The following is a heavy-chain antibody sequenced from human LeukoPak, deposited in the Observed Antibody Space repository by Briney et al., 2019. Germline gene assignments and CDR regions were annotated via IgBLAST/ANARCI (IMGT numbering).Heavy chain of an antibody. V-gene: IGHV3-23*01. D-gene: IGHD5-12*01. J-gene: IGHJ6*03. Sequence: GGSLRLSCAASGFTFSSYTMSWVRQAPGKGLEWVSAISGSGGSTYYADSVKGRFTISRDNSKNTLYLQMNSLRAEDTAVYYCAKDKATRQMYYMDVWGKGTTVTVSS. CDR2: ISGSGGST. CDR3: AKDKATRQMYYMDV. CDR1: GFTFSSYT.